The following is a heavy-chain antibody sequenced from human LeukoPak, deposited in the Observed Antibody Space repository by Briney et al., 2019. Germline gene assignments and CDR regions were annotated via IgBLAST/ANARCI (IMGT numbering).Heavy chain of an antibody. CDR1: GDSVSGSPAV. J-gene: IGHJ4*02. CDR3: ARGAVRGGTNFDY. D-gene: IGHD3-10*01. CDR2: AYYGSKWYI. V-gene: IGHV6-1*01. Sequence: SQTLSLTCAISGDSVSGSPAVWNWIRQSPSRGLEWLGRAYYGSKWYIDYAVSVKGRITITPDTSKNQFSLQLNSVTPEDTAVYYCARGAVRGGTNFDYWGQGTLVTFSS.